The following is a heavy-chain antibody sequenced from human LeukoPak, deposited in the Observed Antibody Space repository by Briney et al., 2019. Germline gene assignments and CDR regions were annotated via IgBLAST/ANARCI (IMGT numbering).Heavy chain of an antibody. CDR1: GFTFSSYW. CDR3: ARDSGSRWFGPIDY. V-gene: IGHV3-74*01. CDR2: IKSDGSST. D-gene: IGHD6-13*01. Sequence: GGSLRLSCAGSGFTFSSYWMHWVRQAPGKGLVWVSRIKSDGSSTSYADSVKGRFTISRDNSKNTLYLQMNSLRVEDTALYYCARDSGSRWFGPIDYWGQGTLVIVSS. J-gene: IGHJ4*02.